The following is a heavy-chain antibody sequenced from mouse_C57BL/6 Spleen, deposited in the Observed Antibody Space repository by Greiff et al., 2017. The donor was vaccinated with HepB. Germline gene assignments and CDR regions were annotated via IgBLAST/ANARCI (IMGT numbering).Heavy chain of an antibody. J-gene: IGHJ3*01. Sequence: EVQLQQSGAELVRPGASVKLSCTASGFNIKDDYMHWVKQRPEQGLEWIGWIDAENGDTEYASKFQGKATITADTSSNTAYLQLSSLTSEDTAVYYCTTRELGLAYWGQGTLVTVAA. CDR1: GFNIKDDY. V-gene: IGHV14-4*01. CDR2: IDAENGDT. D-gene: IGHD4-1*01. CDR3: TTRELGLAY.